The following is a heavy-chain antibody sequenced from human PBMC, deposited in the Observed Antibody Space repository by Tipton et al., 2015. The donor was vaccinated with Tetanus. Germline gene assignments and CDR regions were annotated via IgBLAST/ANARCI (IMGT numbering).Heavy chain of an antibody. V-gene: IGHV1-69*01. Sequence: QSGAEVKKPGSSVKVSCKASGGTFTNYALSWVRQAPGQGLEWVGGITPIFGTTNYAPKFQGRVTITADDSTNTAYLELSSLRSDDTAVYYCARLVRQWLVPEDYWGQGTLVTVSS. CDR3: ARLVRQWLVPEDY. CDR2: ITPIFGTT. D-gene: IGHD6-19*01. J-gene: IGHJ4*02. CDR1: GGTFTNYA.